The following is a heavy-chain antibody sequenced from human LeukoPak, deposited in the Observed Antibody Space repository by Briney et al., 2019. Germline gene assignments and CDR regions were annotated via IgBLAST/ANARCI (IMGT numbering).Heavy chain of an antibody. J-gene: IGHJ4*02. CDR1: GLTFSTYV. CDR3: AKDLNMVFDY. V-gene: IGHV3-23*01. Sequence: GGSLRLSCAGSGLTFSTYVMIWVRQAPGKGLEWVSAITGTGGDTYYADSVKGRFTISRDNSKNTLYLQMNSLRAEDTAVYYCAKDLNMVFDYWGQGTLVTVSS. CDR2: ITGTGGDT. D-gene: IGHD2-8*01.